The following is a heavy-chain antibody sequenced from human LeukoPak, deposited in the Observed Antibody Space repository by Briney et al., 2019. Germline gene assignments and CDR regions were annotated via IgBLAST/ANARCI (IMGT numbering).Heavy chain of an antibody. J-gene: IGHJ5*01. D-gene: IGHD1-26*01. CDR1: GNSFINYW. CDR2: MYPGDSET. CDR3: ARQVGSGGYARFDS. Sequence: GESLKISCKGSGNSFINYWIGWVRQMPGKGLEWMGIMYPGDSETRYSPSVQGRATISADESISTAYLQWSSLKASDTAMYYCARQVGSGGYARFDSWGQGTLVTVSS. V-gene: IGHV5-51*01.